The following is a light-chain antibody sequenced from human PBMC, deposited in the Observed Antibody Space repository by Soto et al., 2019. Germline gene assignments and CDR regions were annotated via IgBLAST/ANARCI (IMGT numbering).Light chain of an antibody. CDR2: DAS. J-gene: IGKJ1*01. V-gene: IGKV3-20*01. CDR1: QSVGSY. CDR3: QQYGSSGT. Sequence: VVLTQSPATLSVSPGERATLSCRASQSVGSYLAWYQQRPGQAPRLLMYDASDRATGIPDRFSGSGSGTDFTLTISRLEPEDFAVYYCQQYGSSGTFGQGTKVDI.